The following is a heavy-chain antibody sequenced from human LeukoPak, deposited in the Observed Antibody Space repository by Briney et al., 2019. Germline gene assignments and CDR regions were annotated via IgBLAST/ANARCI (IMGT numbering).Heavy chain of an antibody. D-gene: IGHD3-10*01. V-gene: IGHV1-46*01. CDR3: ARVSRNYYGSGSYYPNWFDP. J-gene: IGHJ5*02. CDR2: INPSGGST. CDR1: GYTFTSYG. Sequence: ASVKVSCKASGYTFTSYGMSWVRQAPGQGLEWMGIINPSGGSTSYAQKFQGRVTMTRDTSTSTVYMELSSLRSEDTAVYYCARVSRNYYGSGSYYPNWFDPWGQGTLVTVSS.